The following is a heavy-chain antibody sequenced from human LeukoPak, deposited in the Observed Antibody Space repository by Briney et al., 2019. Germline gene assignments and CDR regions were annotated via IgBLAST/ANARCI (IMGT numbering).Heavy chain of an antibody. J-gene: IGHJ3*02. CDR2: IYYSGST. Sequence: SETLSLTCTVSGGSLCSGDYNWSWIRPPPGEGLGWIGYIYYSGSTYYNPSLKSRVTISVDTSKNQFSLKLSSVTAADTAVYYCSSGSSGGDAFDIWGQGTMVTVSS. CDR3: SSGSSGGDAFDI. V-gene: IGHV4-30-4*01. D-gene: IGHD3-10*01. CDR1: GGSLCSGDYN.